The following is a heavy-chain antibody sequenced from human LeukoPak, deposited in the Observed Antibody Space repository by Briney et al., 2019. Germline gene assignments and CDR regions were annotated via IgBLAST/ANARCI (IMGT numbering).Heavy chain of an antibody. CDR3: ARGSLMAATGTGLSS. CDR2: INPNSGDT. CDR1: GYTFTGFY. D-gene: IGHD6-13*01. V-gene: IGHV1-2*02. Sequence: ASLKVSCKASGYTFTGFYMHSVRHAPGQRLELMGWINPNSGDTNYAQNFQGRVTMTRDTSISTAYVELSRLTSDDTAVYYCARGSLMAATGTGLSSWGQGTLVTVSS. J-gene: IGHJ5*02.